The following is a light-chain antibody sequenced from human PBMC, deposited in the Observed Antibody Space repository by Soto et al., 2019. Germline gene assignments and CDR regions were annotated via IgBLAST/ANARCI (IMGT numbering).Light chain of an antibody. J-gene: IGLJ2*01. CDR2: DNN. Sequence: QAVVTQPPSVSAAPGQKVTISCSGSSSNIGNNYVSWYQQLPGTAPKLLIYDNNKRPSGIPDRFSGSKSGTSATLGITGLQTGDEADYYCGTWDSGLSVNVVFGGGTKLTVL. CDR1: SSNIGNNY. CDR3: GTWDSGLSVNVV. V-gene: IGLV1-51*01.